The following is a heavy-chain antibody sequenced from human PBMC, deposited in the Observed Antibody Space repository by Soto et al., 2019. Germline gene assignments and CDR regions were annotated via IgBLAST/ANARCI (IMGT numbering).Heavy chain of an antibody. CDR1: GFTFSTYA. CDR3: AKDRAIVGASRKFDN. D-gene: IGHD1-26*01. V-gene: IGHV3-23*01. CDR2: IGGSGVST. Sequence: GGSLRLSCAASGFTFSTYAMSWVRQAPGKGLEWVSAIGGSGVSTYYADSVRGRFTVSRDNSNNTLYLQMNSLRAEDTAVYYCAKDRAIVGASRKFDNWGQGTLVTVSS. J-gene: IGHJ4*02.